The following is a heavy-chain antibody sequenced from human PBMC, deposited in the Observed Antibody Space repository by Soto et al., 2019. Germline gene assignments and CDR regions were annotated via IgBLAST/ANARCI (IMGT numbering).Heavy chain of an antibody. V-gene: IGHV1-69*01. CDR2: IIPLFGTA. Sequence: QVQLVQSGADVKKPGSSVKVSYQASGVTFSSETLGWVRQAPGQGLEWVGGIIPLFGTASYAQKFQGRVTITADESTSTVYMELSSLRSDDTAVYFCATELGENPASPLDAWGQGTLVTVSS. D-gene: IGHD3-10*01. J-gene: IGHJ5*02. CDR3: ATELGENPASPLDA. CDR1: GVTFSSET.